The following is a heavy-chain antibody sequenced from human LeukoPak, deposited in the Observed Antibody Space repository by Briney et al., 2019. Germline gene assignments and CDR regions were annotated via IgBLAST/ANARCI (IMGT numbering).Heavy chain of an antibody. CDR1: GFTFSGYA. D-gene: IGHD1-26*01. Sequence: GGSLRLSCSASGFTFSGYAMHWVRQAPGRGLEYVSVISSNGGNTYYADSVKGRFTISRDNSKNTLFLQMSSLRDEDTAVYYCATTVGPRRRSPVLMAVCGQGSTLTVSS. V-gene: IGHV3-64D*06. CDR3: ATTVGPRRRSPVLMAV. J-gene: IGHJ6*01. CDR2: ISSNGGNT.